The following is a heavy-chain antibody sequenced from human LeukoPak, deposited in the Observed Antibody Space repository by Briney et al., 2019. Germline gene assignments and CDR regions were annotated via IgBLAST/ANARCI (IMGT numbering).Heavy chain of an antibody. CDR2: IYPGDSDT. D-gene: IGHD1-7*01. CDR1: GYSFTSYW. V-gene: IGHV5-51*01. Sequence: GESLKISGKGSGYSFTSYWIGWVRQMPGKGLEWMGIIYPGDSDTRYSPSFQGQVTISADKSISTAYLQWSSLKASDTAMYYCAREGYNWNSPDPTDAFDIWGQGTMVTVSS. J-gene: IGHJ3*02. CDR3: AREGYNWNSPDPTDAFDI.